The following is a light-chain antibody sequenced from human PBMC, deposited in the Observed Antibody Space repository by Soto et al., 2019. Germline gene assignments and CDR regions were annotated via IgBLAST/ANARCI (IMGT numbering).Light chain of an antibody. J-gene: IGLJ3*02. CDR3: NSYAGSNNWV. V-gene: IGLV2-8*01. CDR1: SSDVGGYNY. Sequence: QSALTQPASVSASPGQSITISCTGTSSDVGGYNYVSWYQQHPGKAPKLMIYEVNKRPSGVPDRFSGSKSGNTASLTVSGLQAEDEAEYYCNSYAGSNNWVFGGGTKLTVL. CDR2: EVN.